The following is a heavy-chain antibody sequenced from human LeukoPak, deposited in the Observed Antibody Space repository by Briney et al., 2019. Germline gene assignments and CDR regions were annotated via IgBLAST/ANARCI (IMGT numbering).Heavy chain of an antibody. J-gene: IGHJ4*02. CDR3: ARDLPRGYSRD. Sequence: PGGSLRLSCAASGFTFSSYAMHWVRQAPGKGLEWVSVIYSGGSTYYADSVKGRFTISRDNSKNTLFLQMHNLRAEDTAVYYCARDLPRGYSRDWGQGTLVTVSS. CDR1: GFTFSSYA. V-gene: IGHV3-66*01. CDR2: IYSGGST. D-gene: IGHD5-18*01.